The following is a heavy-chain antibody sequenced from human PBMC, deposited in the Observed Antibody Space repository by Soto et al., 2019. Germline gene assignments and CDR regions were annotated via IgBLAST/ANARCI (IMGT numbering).Heavy chain of an antibody. Sequence: RRLSCVASGFSLANYPMNWVRQTPGKGLEWISYSSPRGDTIYYADSVEGRSTISRDNARNSLSLHMSSLRDEDSALYYCAKGPHTNVGWPYYFESWGQGVPVTVSS. CDR2: SSPRGDTI. CDR3: AKGPHTNVGWPYYFES. D-gene: IGHD6-19*01. V-gene: IGHV3-48*02. CDR1: GFSLANYP. J-gene: IGHJ4*02.